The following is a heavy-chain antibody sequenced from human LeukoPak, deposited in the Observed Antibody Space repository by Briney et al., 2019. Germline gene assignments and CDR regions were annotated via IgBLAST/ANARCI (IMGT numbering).Heavy chain of an antibody. Sequence: PSQTLSLTCAVSGGSISSGGYSWSWIRQPPGKGLEWIGYIYHSGSTYYNPSLKSRVTISVDRSKNQFSLKLSSVTAADTAVYYCARDLRFRGHYWGQGTLVTVSS. J-gene: IGHJ4*02. CDR1: GGSISSGGYS. CDR2: IYHSGST. D-gene: IGHD3-16*01. V-gene: IGHV4-30-2*01. CDR3: ARDLRFRGHY.